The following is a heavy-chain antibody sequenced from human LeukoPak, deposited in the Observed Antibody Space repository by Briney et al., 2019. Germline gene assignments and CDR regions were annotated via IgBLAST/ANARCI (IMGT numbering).Heavy chain of an antibody. CDR3: ARDHTLDFWSGYYRGWFDP. J-gene: IGHJ5*02. CDR2: MNPNSGNT. CDR1: GYTFTSYD. D-gene: IGHD3-3*01. Sequence: ASVKVSCKASGYTFTSYDINWVRQATGQGLEWMGWMNPNSGNTGYAQKFQGRVTMTTDTSTSTAYMELRSLRSDDTAVYYCARDHTLDFWSGYYRGWFDPWGQGTLVTVSS. V-gene: IGHV1-8*01.